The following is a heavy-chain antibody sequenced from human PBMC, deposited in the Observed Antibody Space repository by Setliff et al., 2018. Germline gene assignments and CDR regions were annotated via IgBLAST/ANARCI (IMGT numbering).Heavy chain of an antibody. D-gene: IGHD2-2*01. J-gene: IGHJ4*02. CDR2: IYRTGNT. CDR1: GYSISSGYY. V-gene: IGHV4-38-2*01. CDR3: ARAKGYCSSTSCRIYYFDY. Sequence: SETLSLTCAVSGYSISSGYYWAWIRQPPEKGLEWIGSIYRTGNTHYNPSLKSRVTISVDTSKNQFSLKLSSVTAADTAVYYCARAKGYCSSTSCRIYYFDYWGQGTLVTVSS.